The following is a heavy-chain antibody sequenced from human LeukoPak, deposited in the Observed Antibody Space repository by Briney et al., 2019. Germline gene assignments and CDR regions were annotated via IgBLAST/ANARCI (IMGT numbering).Heavy chain of an antibody. D-gene: IGHD6-19*01. CDR1: GFTFSSNA. CDR3: VKGRLTVAGHFDF. CDR2: ISDNGDRT. Sequence: GGSLRLSCAASGFTFSSNAMNWVRQAPGKGLEWVSVISDNGDRTYYADSVKGRITISRDNYKNTLILQMNSLRAEDTAVYYCVKGRLTVAGHFDFWGQGTLVTVSS. V-gene: IGHV3-23*01. J-gene: IGHJ4*02.